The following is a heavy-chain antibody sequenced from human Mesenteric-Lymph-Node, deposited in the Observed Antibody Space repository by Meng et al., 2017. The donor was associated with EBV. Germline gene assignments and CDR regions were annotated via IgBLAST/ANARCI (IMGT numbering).Heavy chain of an antibody. CDR3: ATPGSGWYYFDY. CDR2: MYDNGSP. V-gene: IGHV4-39*07. J-gene: IGHJ4*02. CDR1: GGSIGSNHYY. Sequence: QLQRQRAGPGLVEPSETLLHTCPVSGGSIGSNHYYWGWIRQPPGKGLEWIGSMYDNGSPSYSPSLKSRVTISVDTSKNQFSLKLNSVAAADTAVYYCATPGSGWYYFDYWGQGNLVTVSS. D-gene: IGHD6-19*01.